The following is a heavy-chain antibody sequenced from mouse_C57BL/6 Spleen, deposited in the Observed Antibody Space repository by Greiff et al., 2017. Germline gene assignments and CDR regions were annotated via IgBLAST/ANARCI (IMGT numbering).Heavy chain of an antibody. CDR3: AREDWDWYFDV. CDR1: GFPFSDYY. J-gene: IGHJ1*03. D-gene: IGHD4-1*01. CDR2: INYDGSSH. Sequence: EVKLVESEGGLVQPGSSMKLSCTASGFPFSDYYMAWVRQVPEKGLEWVANINYDGSSHYYLDSLKSRFIISSDNAKKILYLQMSSLKSEDTATYDCAREDWDWYFDVWGTGTTVTVSS. V-gene: IGHV5-16*01.